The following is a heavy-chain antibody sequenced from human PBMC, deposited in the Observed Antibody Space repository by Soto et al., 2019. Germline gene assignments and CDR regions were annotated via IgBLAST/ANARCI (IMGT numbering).Heavy chain of an antibody. CDR1: GYAISSGFY. Sequence: SETLSLTCDVSGYAISSGFYWDWLRLSPGKGLEWIGCVYHTGSTYYNPSLKSRVAISVDTSKNQFSLKMTSVTATDTAVYYCARHKVARDGPFEYWGQGIPVTVSS. CDR3: ARHKVARDGPFEY. D-gene: IGHD5-12*01. CDR2: VYHTGST. J-gene: IGHJ4*02. V-gene: IGHV4-38-2*01.